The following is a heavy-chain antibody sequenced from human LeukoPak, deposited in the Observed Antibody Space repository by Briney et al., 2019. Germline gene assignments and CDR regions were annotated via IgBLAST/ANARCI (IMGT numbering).Heavy chain of an antibody. Sequence: SETLSPTCTVSGGSISSGSYYWSWIRQPAGKGLEWIGRIYTSGSTNYNPSLKSRVTISVDTSKNQFSLKLSSVTAADTAVYYCAGLDYYDSSSTYWGQGTLVTVSS. CDR3: AGLDYYDSSSTY. J-gene: IGHJ4*02. CDR2: IYTSGST. D-gene: IGHD3-22*01. CDR1: GGSISSGSYY. V-gene: IGHV4-61*02.